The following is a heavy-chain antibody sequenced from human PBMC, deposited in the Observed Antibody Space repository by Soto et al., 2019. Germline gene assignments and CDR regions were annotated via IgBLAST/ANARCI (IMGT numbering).Heavy chain of an antibody. CDR3: ARDRYYDFWSGYPHFDY. V-gene: IGHV1-3*01. CDR1: RYTFTSYS. CDR2: INAGNGNT. Sequence: ASVKLSCKAPRYTFTSYSMHCARHAPGKRLEWMGWINAGNGNTKYSQKFQGRVTITRDTSASTAYMELSSLRSEDTAVYYCARDRYYDFWSGYPHFDYWGQGTLVTVSS. J-gene: IGHJ4*02. D-gene: IGHD3-3*01.